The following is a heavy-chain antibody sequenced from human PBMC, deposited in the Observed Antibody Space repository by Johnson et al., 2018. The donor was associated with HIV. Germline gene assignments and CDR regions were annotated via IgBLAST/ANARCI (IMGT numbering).Heavy chain of an antibody. D-gene: IGHD6-25*01. Sequence: VQLVEYGGGLVQPGGSLRLSCGASGFSVSNTYMNWVRQAPGKGLEWVSIIYSGGNTYYADSVRGRFTISRDNSKNTLYLQMNSLRAEDTAVYYCAKEAADDAFDIWGQGTMVTVSS. V-gene: IGHV3-66*01. J-gene: IGHJ3*02. CDR2: IYSGGNT. CDR1: GFSVSNTY. CDR3: AKEAADDAFDI.